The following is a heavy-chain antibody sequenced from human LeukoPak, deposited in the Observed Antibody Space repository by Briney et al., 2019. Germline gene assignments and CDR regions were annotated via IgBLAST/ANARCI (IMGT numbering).Heavy chain of an antibody. Sequence: ASVKVSCKASGCTFTSYGISWVRQAPGQGLEWMGWISAYNGNTNYAQKLQGRVTMTTDTSTSTAYMELRSLRSDDTAVYYCARPTMIKPRGAFDIWGQGTMVTVSS. CDR3: ARPTMIKPRGAFDI. CDR1: GCTFTSYG. CDR2: ISAYNGNT. D-gene: IGHD3-22*01. V-gene: IGHV1-18*01. J-gene: IGHJ3*02.